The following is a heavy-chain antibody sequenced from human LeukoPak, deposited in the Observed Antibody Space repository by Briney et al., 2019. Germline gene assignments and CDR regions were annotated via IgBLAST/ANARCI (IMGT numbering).Heavy chain of an antibody. D-gene: IGHD6-19*01. V-gene: IGHV3-53*01. CDR1: GFTVRNSY. J-gene: IGHJ4*02. CDR2: IYSGGST. Sequence: SGGSLRLSCAASGFTVRNSYITWVRQAPGKGLEWVSVIYSGGSTYYADSVKGRFTISRDNSKNTLSLQMNSLRAEDTAVYYCARVGGSSARSMYYFDYWGQGTLVTVSS. CDR3: ARVGGSSARSMYYFDY.